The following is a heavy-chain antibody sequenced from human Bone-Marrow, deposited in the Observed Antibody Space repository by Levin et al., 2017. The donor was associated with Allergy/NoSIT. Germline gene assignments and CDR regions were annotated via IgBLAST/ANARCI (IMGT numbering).Heavy chain of an antibody. Sequence: GGSLRLSCAASGFTFSSYGMHWVRQAPGKGLEWVAVISYDGSNKYYADSVKGRFTISRDNSKNTLYLQMNSLRAEDTAVYYCARDGGSYGYRGVFDYWGQGTLVTVSS. CDR1: GFTFSSYG. V-gene: IGHV3-30*03. D-gene: IGHD5-18*01. CDR2: ISYDGSNK. J-gene: IGHJ4*02. CDR3: ARDGGSYGYRGVFDY.